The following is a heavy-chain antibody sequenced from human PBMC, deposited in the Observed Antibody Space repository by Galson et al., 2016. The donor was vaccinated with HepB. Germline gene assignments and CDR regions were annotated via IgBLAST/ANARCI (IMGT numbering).Heavy chain of an antibody. J-gene: IGHJ6*02. Sequence: SVKVSCKASGYTFTDYNIHWVRQAPGHGLEWLGWINPKTNATKFALKFQGRVTLTTDTSINTAYMELRSLGSDDTAVYYCTKDFTDPDSDFWSGWGYYHCMDVWGEGTTVTVSS. CDR3: TKDFTDPDSDFWSGWGYYHCMDV. CDR2: INPKTNAT. V-gene: IGHV1-2*02. CDR1: GYTFTDYN. D-gene: IGHD3-3*01.